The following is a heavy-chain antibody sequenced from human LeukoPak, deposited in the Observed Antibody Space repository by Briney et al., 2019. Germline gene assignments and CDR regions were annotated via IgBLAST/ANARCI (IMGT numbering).Heavy chain of an antibody. CDR3: ARYCSGGSCYQYYYGMDV. CDR2: ISSSSSTI. J-gene: IGHJ6*02. D-gene: IGHD2-15*01. CDR1: GFTFSSYS. V-gene: IGHV3-48*02. Sequence: GGSLRLSCAASGFTFSSYSMNWVRQAPGKGLEWVSYISSSSSTIYYAGSVKGRFTISRDNAKNSLYLQMNSLRDEDTAVYYCARYCSGGSCYQYYYGMDVWGQGTTVTVSS.